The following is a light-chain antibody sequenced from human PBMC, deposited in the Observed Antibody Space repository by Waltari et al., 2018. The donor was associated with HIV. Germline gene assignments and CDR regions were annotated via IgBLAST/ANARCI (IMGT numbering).Light chain of an antibody. V-gene: IGLV3-19*01. J-gene: IGLJ2*01. CDR2: GKN. CDR1: SPRSYY. CDR3: NSRDSSGNHLV. Sequence: SSELTQDPAVSVALGPTVRITCQGDSPRSYYASWYQQKPGQAPVLVIYGKNNRPSGIPDRFSGSYSGNTASLTITGAQAEDEADYYCNSRDSSGNHLVFGGGTKLTVL.